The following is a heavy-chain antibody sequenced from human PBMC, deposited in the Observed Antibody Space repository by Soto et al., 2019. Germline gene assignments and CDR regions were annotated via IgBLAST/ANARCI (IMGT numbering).Heavy chain of an antibody. D-gene: IGHD2-2*01. J-gene: IGHJ4*02. V-gene: IGHV5-51*01. CDR1: GFRLTSYW. Sequence: GESLKISCKGSGFRLTSYWIAWVRQMPGKGLEWMGIISPGDSDTRYSPSFQGLVTISADKSISAAYLQWSSLKASDTAMYYCARGYCSSTSCSGYFDYWGQGTLVTVSS. CDR2: ISPGDSDT. CDR3: ARGYCSSTSCSGYFDY.